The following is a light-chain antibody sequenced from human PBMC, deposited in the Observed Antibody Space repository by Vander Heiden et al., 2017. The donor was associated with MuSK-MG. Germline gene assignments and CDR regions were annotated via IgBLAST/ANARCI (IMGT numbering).Light chain of an antibody. CDR2: GAS. Sequence: EIVMTPSPATLSVSPGERATLSCRPSQGVARNFPWYQQKPGQAPRLLIYGASTRATGIPARFSGSGSGTEFTLTISSLQSEDFAVYYCQQYNNWPYTFGQGTKLDIK. CDR3: QQYNNWPYT. J-gene: IGKJ2*01. V-gene: IGKV3-15*01. CDR1: QGVARN.